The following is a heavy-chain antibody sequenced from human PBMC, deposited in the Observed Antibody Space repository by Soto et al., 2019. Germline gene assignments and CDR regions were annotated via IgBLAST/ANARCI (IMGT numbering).Heavy chain of an antibody. CDR1: GFTFSSYG. D-gene: IGHD2-2*01. J-gene: IGHJ6*02. V-gene: IGHV3-33*01. Sequence: GGSLRLSCAASGFTFSSYGMHWVRQAPGKGLEWVAVIWYDGSNKYYADSVKGQFTISRDNSKNTLYLQMNSLRAEDTAVYYCARDEDIVVVPAAIEGMDVWGQGTTVTVSS. CDR2: IWYDGSNK. CDR3: ARDEDIVVVPAAIEGMDV.